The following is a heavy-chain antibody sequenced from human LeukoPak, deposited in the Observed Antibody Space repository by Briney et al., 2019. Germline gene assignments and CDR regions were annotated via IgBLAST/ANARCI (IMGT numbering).Heavy chain of an antibody. V-gene: IGHV1-3*01. J-gene: IGHJ4*02. Sequence: ASVKVSCKASGYTFTSYAMHWVRQAPGQRLEWMGWINAGNGNTKYSQKFQGRVTITRDTSASTAYMELSSLRSEDTAVYYCARGITMVRGVIPLDYWGQGTLVTVSS. CDR2: INAGNGNT. CDR3: ARGITMVRGVIPLDY. D-gene: IGHD3-10*01. CDR1: GYTFTSYA.